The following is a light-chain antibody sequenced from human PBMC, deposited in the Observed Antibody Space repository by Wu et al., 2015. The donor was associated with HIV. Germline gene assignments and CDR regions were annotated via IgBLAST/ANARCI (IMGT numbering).Light chain of an antibody. CDR1: QSITDW. J-gene: IGKJ3*01. Sequence: DIQMTQPPSTLSASVGDRVTITCRASQSITDWLAWYQQKPGEAPKLLIYKTSSLELGVPSRFSGSGSGTEFTLTISSLQPDDFATYFCQQYSSYSTFGPGTKVDIK. V-gene: IGKV1-5*03. CDR3: QQYSSYST. CDR2: KTS.